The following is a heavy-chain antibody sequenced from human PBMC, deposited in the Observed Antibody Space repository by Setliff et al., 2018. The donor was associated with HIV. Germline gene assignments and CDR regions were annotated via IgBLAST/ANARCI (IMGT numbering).Heavy chain of an antibody. CDR1: GFTFTNYA. V-gene: IGHV3-73*01. Sequence: PGGSLRLSCAASGFTFTNYAMSWVRQAPGKGLEWVSVIRSKGYGSATAYAASVKGRFTISRDDSKNTAYLQMDSLKTEDTAVYYCTRHSTDPWSLLDYWGQGTLVTVSS. CDR2: IRSKGYGSAT. J-gene: IGHJ4*02. CDR3: TRHSTDPWSLLDY. D-gene: IGHD1-1*01.